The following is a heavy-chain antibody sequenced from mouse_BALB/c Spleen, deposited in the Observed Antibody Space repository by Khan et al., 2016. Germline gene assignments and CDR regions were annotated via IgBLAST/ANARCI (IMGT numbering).Heavy chain of an antibody. CDR3: LRDAMDY. V-gene: IGHV1-18*01. Sequence: IQLVQSGPDLVKPGASVKISCKASGYSFSGYYLDWVKQSHEKSLEWIGRVNPNNGGSKYNQKFKGKAILTVDRSSTTAYMELRSLTSEDSAVYYCLRDAMDYWGQGTSVTVSS. J-gene: IGHJ4*01. D-gene: IGHD3-1*01. CDR1: GYSFSGYY. CDR2: VNPNNGGS.